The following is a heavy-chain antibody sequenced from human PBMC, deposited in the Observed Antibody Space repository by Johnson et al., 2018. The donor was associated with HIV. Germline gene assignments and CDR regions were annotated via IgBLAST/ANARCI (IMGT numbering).Heavy chain of an antibody. V-gene: IGHV3-33*08. D-gene: IGHD6-13*01. CDR2: IWYDGSNK. J-gene: IGHJ3*02. CDR1: GFTVSSNY. CDR3: ARDCQWGSTTWYSAFDI. Sequence: QMLLVESGGGLVQPGGSLRLSCAASGFTVSSNYMSWVRQAPGKGLEWVAVIWYDGSNKYYADSVKGRFTISRDNSKNTLYLQMNSLRAEDMAVYYCARDCQWGSTTWYSAFDIWGQGTMVTVS.